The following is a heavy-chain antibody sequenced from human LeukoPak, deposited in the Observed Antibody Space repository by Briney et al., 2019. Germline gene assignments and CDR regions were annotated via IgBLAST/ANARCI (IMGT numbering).Heavy chain of an antibody. CDR1: GFTVSSNY. D-gene: IGHD1-26*01. V-gene: IGHV3-53*01. J-gene: IGHJ5*02. CDR3: ARLRTTNNWYYD. Sequence: GGSLRLSCAASGFTVSSNYMSWVRQAPGKGLEWVLVIYTGGSTYYADSVKGRFTISRDNSKNTVYLQMNSLRAKDTAVYYCARLRTTNNWYYDWGQGTLVTVSS. CDR2: IYTGGST.